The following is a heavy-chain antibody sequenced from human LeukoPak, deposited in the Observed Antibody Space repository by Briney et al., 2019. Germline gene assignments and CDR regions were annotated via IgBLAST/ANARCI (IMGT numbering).Heavy chain of an antibody. J-gene: IGHJ4*02. CDR3: ARDRRMYYYDSSGSYFDY. CDR2: IIPILGIA. CDR1: GYTFTSYG. V-gene: IGHV1-69*04. Sequence: RASVKVSCKASGYTFTSYGISWVRQAPGQGLEWMGRIIPILGIANYAQKFQGRVTITADKSTSTAYMELSSLRSEDTAVYHCARDRRMYYYDSSGSYFDYWGQGTLVTVSS. D-gene: IGHD3-22*01.